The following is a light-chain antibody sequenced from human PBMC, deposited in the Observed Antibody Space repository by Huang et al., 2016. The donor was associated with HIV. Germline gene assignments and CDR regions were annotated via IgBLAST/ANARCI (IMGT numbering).Light chain of an antibody. V-gene: IGKV1-9*01. CDR3: QQFSSYSPLT. J-gene: IGKJ4*01. CDR2: AAS. CDR1: QGISNS. Sequence: IQLTQSPSSLSASVGDRVTITCRASQGISNSLVWYEQKPGRAPKLLIYAASTLQSGVTSRFSGSGSWTDFTLTISSLQPEDSATYYCQQFSSYSPLTFGGGTKVEIK.